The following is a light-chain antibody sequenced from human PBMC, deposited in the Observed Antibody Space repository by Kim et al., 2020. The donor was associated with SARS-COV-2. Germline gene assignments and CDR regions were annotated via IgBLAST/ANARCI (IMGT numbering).Light chain of an antibody. Sequence: GQSVTISWTGTSRDVGGQKYVSWYQQQPGKAPKLMIYEVNRRPSGVPDRFSGSKSGNTASLTVSRLQAEDEADYYCTSYGGSNNLVIGGGTQLTVL. CDR3: TSYGGSNNLV. V-gene: IGLV2-8*01. CDR2: EVN. CDR1: SRDVGGQKY. J-gene: IGLJ2*01.